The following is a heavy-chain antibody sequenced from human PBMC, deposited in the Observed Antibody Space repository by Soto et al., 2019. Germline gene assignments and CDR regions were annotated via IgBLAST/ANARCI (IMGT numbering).Heavy chain of an antibody. Sequence: EIHLVESGGGLVQPGGSLRLSGAASGFTFSRFPMHWVRQVPGKGLVWVSHISGDGYTTKYADSVKGRFTISRDNAENTLYLQMNSLRVEDTALYYCARDGWAAAENWGQGTRVTVSS. J-gene: IGHJ4*02. D-gene: IGHD6-25*01. CDR3: ARDGWAAAEN. V-gene: IGHV3-74*01. CDR2: ISGDGYTT. CDR1: GFTFSRFP.